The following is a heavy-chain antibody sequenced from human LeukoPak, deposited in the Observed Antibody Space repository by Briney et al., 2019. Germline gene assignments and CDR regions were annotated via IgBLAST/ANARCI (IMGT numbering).Heavy chain of an antibody. CDR1: GFIFRNYA. D-gene: IGHD7-27*01. Sequence: GSLRLSCGASGFIFRNYAMSWVRQAPGEGLEWVSGISDNGGGRYYADSVKGRFTVSRDDSKNTLYLQMNSLRAEDTAVYYCAKDGGLWVSAHWGDSWGRGTLVTVSS. J-gene: IGHJ4*02. CDR3: AKDGGLWVSAHWGDS. CDR2: ISDNGGGR. V-gene: IGHV3-23*01.